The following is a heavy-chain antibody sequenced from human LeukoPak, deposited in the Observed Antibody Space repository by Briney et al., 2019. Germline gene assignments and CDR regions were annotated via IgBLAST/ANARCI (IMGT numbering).Heavy chain of an antibody. D-gene: IGHD5-24*01. CDR1: GFTFSSYG. CDR3: ARDVGDGYNYWYYFDY. V-gene: IGHV3-33*01. J-gene: IGHJ4*02. Sequence: GGSLRLSCAASGFTFSSYGMPWVRQAPGKGLEWVAVIWYDGSNKYYADSMKGRFTISRDNSKNTLYLQMNSLRAEDTAVYYCARDVGDGYNYWYYFDYWGQGTLVTVSS. CDR2: IWYDGSNK.